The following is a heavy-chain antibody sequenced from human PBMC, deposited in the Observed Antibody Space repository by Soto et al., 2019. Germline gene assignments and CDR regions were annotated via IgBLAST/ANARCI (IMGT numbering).Heavy chain of an antibody. CDR2: IYPGDSET. J-gene: IGHJ5*02. CDR1: GYSFSNYW. CDR3: AKRRGGNSYDWFDP. Sequence: GESLKISCKGSGYSFSNYWIVWVRQMPGKGLEWMGIIYPGDSETKYSPSFQGQVTISADKSINTACLQWISLKASDTAMYYCAKRRGGNSYDWFDPWGQGTLVTV. D-gene: IGHD2-15*01. V-gene: IGHV5-51*01.